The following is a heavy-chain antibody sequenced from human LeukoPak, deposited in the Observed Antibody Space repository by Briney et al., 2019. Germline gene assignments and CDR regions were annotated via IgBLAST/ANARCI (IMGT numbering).Heavy chain of an antibody. CDR2: IRSKAYGGTT. V-gene: IGHV3-49*04. J-gene: IGHJ6*02. D-gene: IGHD3-16*01. Sequence: GGSLRLSCTASGFTFGDYAMSWVRQAPGKGLEWVGFIRSKAYGGTTEYAASVKGRFTISRDDSKSITYLQMNSLKTEDAAIYYCTFGSYYYYAMDVWGQGTTVTVSS. CDR1: GFTFGDYA. CDR3: TFGSYYYYAMDV.